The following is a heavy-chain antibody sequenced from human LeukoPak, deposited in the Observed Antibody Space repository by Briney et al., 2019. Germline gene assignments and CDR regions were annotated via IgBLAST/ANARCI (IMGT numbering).Heavy chain of an antibody. D-gene: IGHD3-16*01. CDR1: GFTFSSYA. CDR3: ATKVGRLEYFDY. J-gene: IGHJ4*02. Sequence: PGGSLRLSCAASGFTFSSYAMSWVRQAPGKGLEWVSAISGSGGSTYYADSVKGRFTISRDNSKNTLYLQMNSLRAEDTAVYYCATKVGRLEYFDYWGQGTLVTVSS. V-gene: IGHV3-23*01. CDR2: ISGSGGST.